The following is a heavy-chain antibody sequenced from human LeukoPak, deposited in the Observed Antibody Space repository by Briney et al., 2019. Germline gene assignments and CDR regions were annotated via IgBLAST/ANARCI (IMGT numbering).Heavy chain of an antibody. CDR2: INPSGGST. V-gene: IGHV1-46*01. J-gene: IGHJ4*02. CDR1: GYTFTSYY. D-gene: IGHD3-3*01. Sequence: RASVKVSCKASGYTFTSYYMHWVRQAPGQGLEWMGIINPSGGSTSYAQKFQGRVTMTRDMSTSTVYMELSSLRSEDTAVYYCARDGFQELDFWSGWGGVGYWGQGTLVTVSS. CDR3: ARDGFQELDFWSGWGGVGY.